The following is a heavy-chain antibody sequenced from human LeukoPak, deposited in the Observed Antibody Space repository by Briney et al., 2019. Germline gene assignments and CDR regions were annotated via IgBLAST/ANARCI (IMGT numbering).Heavy chain of an antibody. Sequence: GGSLTLSCAASGFTFSIYGIHWARHAPGKGREWVAVISYDGRKKYHAAHVKRRLFISRDTSTKTLSLEMNSLRDADTAVCYCAKEGYRSSAALDIWGQGTMVTVSS. CDR3: AKEGYRSSAALDI. CDR1: GFTFSIYG. J-gene: IGHJ3*02. D-gene: IGHD6-13*01. CDR2: ISYDGRKK. V-gene: IGHV3-30*18.